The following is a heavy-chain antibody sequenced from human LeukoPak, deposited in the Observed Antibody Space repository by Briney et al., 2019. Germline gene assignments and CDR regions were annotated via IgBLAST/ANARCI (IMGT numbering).Heavy chain of an antibody. J-gene: IGHJ4*02. D-gene: IGHD3-22*01. CDR1: GYTFSGYY. CDR2: INPNSGGT. V-gene: IGHV1-2*02. Sequence: GASVKVSCKASGYTFSGYYMHWVRQAPGQGLEWMGWINPNSGGTNYAQRFQGRVTMTRDTSISTAYMELSRLRSDDTAVYSCARLSSGYYSDYWGQGTLVTVSS. CDR3: ARLSSGYYSDY.